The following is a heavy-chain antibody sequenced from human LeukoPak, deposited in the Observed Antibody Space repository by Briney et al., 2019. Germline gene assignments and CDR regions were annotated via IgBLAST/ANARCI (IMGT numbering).Heavy chain of an antibody. J-gene: IGHJ3*02. CDR2: IYHSGST. D-gene: IGHD2-2*01. Sequence: SGTLSLTCAVSGGSISSSNWWSWVRQSPGKGLEWIGEIYHSGSTNYNPSLKSRVTISVDKSKNQISLKLSSVTAADTAVYYCARGGYCSSTSCSFDIWGQGTMVTVSS. V-gene: IGHV4-4*02. CDR3: ARGGYCSSTSCSFDI. CDR1: GGSISSSNW.